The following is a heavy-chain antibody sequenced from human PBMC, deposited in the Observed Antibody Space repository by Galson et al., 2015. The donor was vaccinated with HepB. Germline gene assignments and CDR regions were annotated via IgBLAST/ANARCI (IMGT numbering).Heavy chain of an antibody. CDR3: APGDLNTMVRGALY. J-gene: IGHJ4*02. V-gene: IGHV1-24*01. D-gene: IGHD3-10*01. CDR1: GYTLSDLS. Sequence: SVKVSCKVSGYTLSDLSMHWVRQAPAKGLEWMGGFDPEDDAIIYAQNFQGRVTMTEDTATDTAYMELSSLRSDDTAVYYCAPGDLNTMVRGALYWGQGTPVTVSS. CDR2: FDPEDDAI.